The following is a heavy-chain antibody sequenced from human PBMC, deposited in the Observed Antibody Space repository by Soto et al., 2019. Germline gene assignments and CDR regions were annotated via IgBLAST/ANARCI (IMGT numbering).Heavy chain of an antibody. J-gene: IGHJ4*02. CDR2: INPASAST. CDR1: GYTFKHYY. D-gene: IGHD2-2*01. Sequence: QVQLVQSGAEVKKPGASVKVSCRTSGYTFKHYYIHWVRQAPGQGLEWLGIINPASASTNYAQEFQDRVTLTMDTSTTTVYMELSGLRAEDTAIFYCARDLPAGDHWGQGTLVTVSS. V-gene: IGHV1-46*02. CDR3: ARDLPAGDH.